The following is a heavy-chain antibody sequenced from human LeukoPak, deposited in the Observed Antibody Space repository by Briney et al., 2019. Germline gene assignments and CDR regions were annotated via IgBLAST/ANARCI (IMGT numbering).Heavy chain of an antibody. CDR2: ISGSGGST. J-gene: IGHJ3*01. D-gene: IGHD3-22*01. CDR1: GFTFSNFA. CDR3: AKVTRHYYDSSGYFP. V-gene: IGHV3-23*01. Sequence: GGSLRLSCAASGFTFSNFAMSWVRQAPGKGLEWVSAISGSGGSTYYADSVKGRFTISRDNSKNTLYLQMNSLRAEDTAVYYCAKVTRHYYDSSGYFPWGQGTMVTVSS.